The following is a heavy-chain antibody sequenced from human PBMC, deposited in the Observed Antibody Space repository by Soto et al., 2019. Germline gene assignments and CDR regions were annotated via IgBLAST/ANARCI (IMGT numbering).Heavy chain of an antibody. CDR1: GFDFKDSS. J-gene: IGHJ4*02. CDR3: TRLISAAQDY. Sequence: EVLLVESGGGLVQPGGSLKLSCEASGFDFKDSSIHWVRQASGKGLEWVGRIRDRAYNYATAYAASVKGRFTISRDDSNNKAYLQMDSLKTEDTAIYYCTRLISAAQDYWGQGTLVTVSS. D-gene: IGHD3-10*01. CDR2: IRDRAYNYAT. V-gene: IGHV3-73*01.